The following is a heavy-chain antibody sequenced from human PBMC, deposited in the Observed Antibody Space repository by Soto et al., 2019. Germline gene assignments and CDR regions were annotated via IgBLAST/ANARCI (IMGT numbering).Heavy chain of an antibody. CDR1: GDSFTSSNW. D-gene: IGHD3-22*01. J-gene: IGHJ4*02. CDR2: ILHTGHT. Sequence: QVQLQESGPGLVKPSGTLSLTCAVSGDSFTSSNWWTWVRQPPGKGLEWIGDILHTGHTDYSPSLKSRVTISVDTSNRQFSLSLTSVTAADTAVYYCARSPRRVDGKWFLDYWGQGTRVTVSS. CDR3: ARSPRRVDGKWFLDY. V-gene: IGHV4-4*02.